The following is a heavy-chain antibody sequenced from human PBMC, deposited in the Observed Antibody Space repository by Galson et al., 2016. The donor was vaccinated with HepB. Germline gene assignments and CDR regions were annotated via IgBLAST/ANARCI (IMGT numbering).Heavy chain of an antibody. V-gene: IGHV3-33*01. D-gene: IGHD4-17*01. CDR3: ASGTTMTPDYFDY. CDR2: VWYDEINK. J-gene: IGHJ4*02. Sequence: SLRLSCAASGFTFNSYGMHWVRQAPGKGLEWVALVWYDEINKFCRDSVKGRFTISRDNSKNTLYLQMNNLRAEDTAVYYCASGTTMTPDYFDYWGQGTLVTVSS. CDR1: GFTFNSYG.